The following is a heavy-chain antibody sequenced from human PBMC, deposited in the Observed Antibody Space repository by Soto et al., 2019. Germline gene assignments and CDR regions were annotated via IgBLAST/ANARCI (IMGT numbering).Heavy chain of an antibody. D-gene: IGHD3-16*02. CDR3: ARDTRVYRNYYYYGMDV. Sequence: QVQLQESGPGLVKPSQTLSLTCTVSGGSISSGGYYWSWIRQHPGKGLEWIGYIYYSGSTYYNPSLKSRVTISVDTSKNQFSLKLSSVTAADTAVYYCARDTRVYRNYYYYGMDVWGQGTTVTVSS. CDR1: GGSISSGGYY. V-gene: IGHV4-31*03. J-gene: IGHJ6*02. CDR2: IYYSGST.